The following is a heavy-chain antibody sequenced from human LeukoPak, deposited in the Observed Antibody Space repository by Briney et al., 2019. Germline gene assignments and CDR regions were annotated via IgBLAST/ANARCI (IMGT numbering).Heavy chain of an antibody. CDR1: GGSISSGGYS. V-gene: IGHV4-30-2*01. D-gene: IGHD3-10*01. Sequence: PSETLSLTCAVSGGSISSGGYSWSWIRQPPGKGLEWIGYIYHSGSTYYNPSLKSRVTISVDRSKNQFSLKLSSVTAADTAVYYCARAAMVRGVPNWFDPWGQGTLVTVSS. CDR3: ARAAMVRGVPNWFDP. J-gene: IGHJ5*02. CDR2: IYHSGST.